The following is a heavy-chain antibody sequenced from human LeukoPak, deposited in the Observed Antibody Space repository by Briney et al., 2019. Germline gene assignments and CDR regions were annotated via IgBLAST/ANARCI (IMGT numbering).Heavy chain of an antibody. J-gene: IGHJ3*02. CDR1: GLIVSSNY. D-gene: IGHD5-18*01. Sequence: PGGSLRLSCAASGLIVSSNYMSWVRQAPGKGLEWVSLIYSGGSTYYADSVKGRFTISRDNSKNTLYLQMNSLRAEDTAVYYCAGYTYGYLNAFDIWGQGTMVTVSS. CDR3: AGYTYGYLNAFDI. CDR2: IYSGGST. V-gene: IGHV3-53*01.